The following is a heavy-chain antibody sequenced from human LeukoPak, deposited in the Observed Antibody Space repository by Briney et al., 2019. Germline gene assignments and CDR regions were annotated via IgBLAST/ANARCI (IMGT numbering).Heavy chain of an antibody. D-gene: IGHD3-9*01. V-gene: IGHV4-34*01. CDR1: GGSFSGYY. CDR2: INHSGST. J-gene: IGHJ5*02. CDR3: ARGPLSHDILTGYWFDP. Sequence: SETLSLTCAVYGGSFSGYYWSWIRQPPGKGLEWIGEINHSGSTNYNPSLKSRVTISVDTSKNQFSLKLSSVTAADTAVYYCARGPLSHDILTGYWFDPWGQGTPVTVSS.